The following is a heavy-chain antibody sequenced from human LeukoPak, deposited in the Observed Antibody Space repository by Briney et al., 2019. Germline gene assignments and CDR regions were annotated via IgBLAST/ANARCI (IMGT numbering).Heavy chain of an antibody. CDR2: ISAYNGNT. V-gene: IGHV1-18*01. J-gene: IGHJ4*02. CDR3: ARDMHYDSSEDY. Sequence: GASVKVSCKASGYTFTSYGISWVRQAPGQGLEWMGWISAYNGNTNYAQKFQGGVPMTRDTSISTAYMELSRLRSDDTAVYYCARDMHYDSSEDYWGQGTLVTVSS. D-gene: IGHD3-22*01. CDR1: GYTFTSYG.